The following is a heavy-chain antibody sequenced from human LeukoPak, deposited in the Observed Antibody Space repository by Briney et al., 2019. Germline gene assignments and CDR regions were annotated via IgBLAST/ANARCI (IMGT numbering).Heavy chain of an antibody. D-gene: IGHD3-10*01. CDR2: IIPIFGTA. V-gene: IGHV1-69*06. CDR3: ARDLISPNYGSGGYYLYYYYYGMDV. CDR1: GGTFSSYA. Sequence: ASVKVSCKASGGTFSSYAISWVRQAPGQGLEWMGGIIPIFGTANYAQKFQGRVTITADKSTSTAYMELSSLRSEDTAVYYCARDLISPNYGSGGYYLYYYYYGMDVWGKGTTVTVSS. J-gene: IGHJ6*04.